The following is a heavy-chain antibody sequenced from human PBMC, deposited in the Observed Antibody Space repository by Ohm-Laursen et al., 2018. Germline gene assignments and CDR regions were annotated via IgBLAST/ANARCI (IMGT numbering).Heavy chain of an antibody. CDR2: MNPNSGNT. CDR1: GGTFSSYA. J-gene: IGHJ6*02. V-gene: IGHV1-8*02. CDR3: ARRKRRHYYYGMDV. Sequence: GASVKVSCKASGGTFSSYAISWVRQAPGQGLEWMGWMNPNSGNTGYAQKFQGRVTMTRNTSISTAYMELSSLRSEDTAVYYCARRKRRHYYYGMDVWGQGTTVTVSS.